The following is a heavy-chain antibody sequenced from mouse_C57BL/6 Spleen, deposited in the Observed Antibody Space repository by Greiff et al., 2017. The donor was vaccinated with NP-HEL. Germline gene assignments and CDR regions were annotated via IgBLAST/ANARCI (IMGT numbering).Heavy chain of an antibody. CDR1: GFTFSSYT. D-gene: IGHD2-4*01. V-gene: IGHV5-9*01. CDR2: ISGGGGNT. Sequence: EVQGVESGGGLVKPGGSLKLSCAASGFTFSSYTMSWVRQTPEKRLEWVATISGGGGNTYYPDSVKGRFTISRDNAKNTLYLQMSSLRSEDTALYYCARDYDYSYYYAMDYWGQGTSVTVSS. CDR3: ARDYDYSYYYAMDY. J-gene: IGHJ4*01.